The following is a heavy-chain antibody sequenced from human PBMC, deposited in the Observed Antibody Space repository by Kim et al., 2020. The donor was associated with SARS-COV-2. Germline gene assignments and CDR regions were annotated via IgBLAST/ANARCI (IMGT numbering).Heavy chain of an antibody. CDR3: ARRIRDYYDSGGWFDP. V-gene: IGHV4-39*01. CDR1: GGSISSSSYY. J-gene: IGHJ5*02. Sequence: SETLSLTCTVSGGSISSSSYYWGWIRQPPGKGLEWIGSIYYSGSTYYNPSLKSRVTISVDTSKNQFSLKLSSVTAADTAVYYCARRIRDYYDSGGWFDPWGQGTLVTVSS. D-gene: IGHD3-22*01. CDR2: IYYSGST.